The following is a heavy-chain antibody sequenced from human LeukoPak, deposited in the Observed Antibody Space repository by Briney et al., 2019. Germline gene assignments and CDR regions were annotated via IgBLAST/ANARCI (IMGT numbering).Heavy chain of an antibody. CDR3: VRGPYGSGISNWFDP. J-gene: IGHJ5*02. CDR2: IYYSGDT. CDR1: DVAIAGYS. V-gene: IGHV4-59*01. Sequence: PSETLSLTCTVSDVAIAGYSWSWIRQPPGMGLEWIGYIYYSGDTNYNPSLQSRVTVSVDTSKNQFSLKLTSVTAADTAVYYCVRGPYGSGISNWFDPWGQGTLVIVSS. D-gene: IGHD3-10*01.